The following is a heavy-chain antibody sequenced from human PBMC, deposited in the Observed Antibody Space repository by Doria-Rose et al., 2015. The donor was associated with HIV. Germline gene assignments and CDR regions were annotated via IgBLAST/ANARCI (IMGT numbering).Heavy chain of an antibody. CDR1: GASVSSRGYY. CDR2: TYYTGTS. D-gene: IGHD3-3*01. CDR3: ARMGSYRELDY. J-gene: IGHJ4*02. V-gene: IGHV4-31*03. Sequence: QVQLVPSGPGLVKPSENLSLTCSVSGASVSSRGYYWNWIRQVPGKGLESLGYTYYTGTSDYSPSLKSRLNMAVDTSKNQFSLKLSFVTVADTAVYYCARMGSYRELDYWGQGARGIGSA.